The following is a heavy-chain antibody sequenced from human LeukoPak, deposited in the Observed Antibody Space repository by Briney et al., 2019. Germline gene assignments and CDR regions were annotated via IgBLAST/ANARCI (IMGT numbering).Heavy chain of an antibody. CDR2: ISSSSSYI. CDR1: GFTFSSYS. J-gene: IGHJ4*02. D-gene: IGHD2-15*01. V-gene: IGHV3-21*01. Sequence: PGGSLRLSCAASGFTFSSYSMNWVRQAPGKGLEWVSSISSSSSYIYYADSVKGRFTISRDNAKNSLYLQMNSLRAEDTAVYYCARDERSGGSVGCWGQGTLVTVSS. CDR3: ARDERSGGSVGC.